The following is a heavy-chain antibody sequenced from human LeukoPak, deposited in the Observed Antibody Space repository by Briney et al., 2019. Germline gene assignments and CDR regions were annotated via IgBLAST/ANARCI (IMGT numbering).Heavy chain of an antibody. J-gene: IGHJ4*02. CDR2: INWNGGST. Sequence: GGSLRLSCAASGFTFDDYGMSWVRQAPGKGLEWVSGINWNGGSTGYADSVKGRFTISRDNAKNSLYLQMNSLRAEDTALYHCARELGDRLRNPAYYDYVWGSYRYKGPYDYWGQGTLVTVSS. CDR3: ARELGDRLRNPAYYDYVWGSYRYKGPYDY. D-gene: IGHD3-16*02. CDR1: GFTFDDYG. V-gene: IGHV3-20*01.